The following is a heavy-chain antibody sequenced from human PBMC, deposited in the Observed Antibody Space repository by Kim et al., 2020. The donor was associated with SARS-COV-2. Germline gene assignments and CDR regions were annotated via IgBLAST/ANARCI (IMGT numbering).Heavy chain of an antibody. D-gene: IGHD3-22*01. Sequence: ADSVKGRFTISRDKSKNTLSLQMNSLRAEDTAVYYCAKASITMIVVAPDYWGQGTLVTVSS. J-gene: IGHJ4*02. CDR3: AKASITMIVVAPDY. V-gene: IGHV3-23*01.